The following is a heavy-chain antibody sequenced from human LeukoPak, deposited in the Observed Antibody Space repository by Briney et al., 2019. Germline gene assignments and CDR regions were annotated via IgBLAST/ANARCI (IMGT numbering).Heavy chain of an antibody. D-gene: IGHD1-26*01. J-gene: IGHJ4*02. CDR2: ISGSAGST. CDR3: AKGGELLVVPYSDD. V-gene: IGHV3-23*01. CDR1: GFTSSNYA. Sequence: PGGSLRLSCAASGFTSSNYAMTWVRQAPGQGLEWVSTISGSAGSTFYAESVKGRFTISRDNSKNTLNLKMDSVRDEDASFYDCAKGGELLVVPYSDDWGQGTLVTVSS.